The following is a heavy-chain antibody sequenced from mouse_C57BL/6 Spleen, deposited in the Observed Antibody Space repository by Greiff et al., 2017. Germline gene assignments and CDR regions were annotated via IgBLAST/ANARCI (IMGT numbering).Heavy chain of an antibody. Sequence: EVKLMESGGGLVKPGGSLKLSCAASGFTFSSYPMSLVRQTPEKRLELVATISGGGGNTYYPDSVKGRFTISRDNAKNTLYLQMRSLRSEDTALYYCAREGGLHSLFDYWGQGTTLTVSS. CDR2: ISGGGGNT. CDR1: GFTFSSYP. CDR3: AREGGLHSLFDY. J-gene: IGHJ2*01. D-gene: IGHD2-4*01. V-gene: IGHV5-9*01.